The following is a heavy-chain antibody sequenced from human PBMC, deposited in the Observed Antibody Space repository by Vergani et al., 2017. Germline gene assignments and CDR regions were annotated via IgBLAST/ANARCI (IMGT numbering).Heavy chain of an antibody. CDR1: GFTFSSYA. D-gene: IGHD3-3*01. V-gene: IGHV3-23*04. CDR2: ISGSGGST. Sequence: EVGLVESGGGLVQPGVSLRLSCEVSGFTFSSYAMSWVRQAPGKGLEWVSAISGSGGSTYYADSVKGRFTISRDNSKNTLYLQMNSLRAEDTAVYYCAGFLEWLTDYYYYYMDVWGKGTTVTVSS. CDR3: AGFLEWLTDYYYYYMDV. J-gene: IGHJ6*03.